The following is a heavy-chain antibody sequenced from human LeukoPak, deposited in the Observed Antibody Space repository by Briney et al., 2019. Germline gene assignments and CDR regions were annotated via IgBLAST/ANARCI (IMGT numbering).Heavy chain of an antibody. Sequence: SETLSLTCTVSGGSISSGSYFWNWIRQPAGKGLEWIGHIYTSGSPTYNSSLKSRVIISVDTSKNQFSLKLSSVTAADTAVYYCARGGNWNSCYFGYWGQGTLVTVSS. D-gene: IGHD1-1*01. V-gene: IGHV4-61*09. CDR3: ARGGNWNSCYFGY. CDR1: GGSISSGSYF. CDR2: IYTSGSP. J-gene: IGHJ4*02.